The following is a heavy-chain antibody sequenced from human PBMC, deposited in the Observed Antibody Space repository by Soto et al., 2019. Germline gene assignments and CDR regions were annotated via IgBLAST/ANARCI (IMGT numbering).Heavy chain of an antibody. J-gene: IGHJ6*02. Sequence: EVQLVQSGAEVKKPGESLRISCKGSGYSFPSYWISWLRQMPGKGLEWMGRIDPSDSYTNYSQSFQVHVTISADISITTAYLQWSGMKASDTAMYYCARLYHYYYGMDVWGQGTTVTVSS. CDR1: GYSFPSYW. CDR2: IDPSDSYT. CDR3: ARLYHYYYGMDV. V-gene: IGHV5-10-1*01.